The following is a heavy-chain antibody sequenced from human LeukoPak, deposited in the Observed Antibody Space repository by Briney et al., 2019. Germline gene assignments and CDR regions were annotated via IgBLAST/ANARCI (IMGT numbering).Heavy chain of an antibody. CDR1: SDSISSGDYY. Sequence: SETLSLTCAVSSDSISSGDYYWSWIRQPAGKGLEWIGRSYSRGGTNYNPSLKSRVTISEDVSKNQFSLRLSSVTAADTAVYYCARNWRRGWFDPWGQGILVTVTS. V-gene: IGHV4-61*02. J-gene: IGHJ5*02. D-gene: IGHD1-1*01. CDR3: ARNWRRGWFDP. CDR2: SYSRGGT.